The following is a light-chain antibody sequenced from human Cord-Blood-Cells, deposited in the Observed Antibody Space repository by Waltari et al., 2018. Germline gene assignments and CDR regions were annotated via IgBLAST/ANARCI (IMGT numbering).Light chain of an antibody. CDR1: PSISSY. CDR3: QQSYSIPRT. J-gene: IGKJ4*01. V-gene: IGKV1-39*01. Sequence: DIQMSQAPSSLSASVGDRVTITCRSSPSISSYLNWYQQKPGKAPQLLIYAASSLQSGVPSRFSGSGSGTDVTLTISSLQPEDFATYYCQQSYSIPRTFGGGTKVEIK. CDR2: AAS.